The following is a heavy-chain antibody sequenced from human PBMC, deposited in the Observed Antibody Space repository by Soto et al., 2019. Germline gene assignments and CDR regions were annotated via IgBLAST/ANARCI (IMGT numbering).Heavy chain of an antibody. CDR1: GFTFGSYR. V-gene: IGHV3-21*01. J-gene: IGHJ4*02. Sequence: GGSLRLSCAASGFTFGSYRMNWVRQAPGKGLEWVSSISSGGSDTYYADSLKGRFTISRDNAKNSLYLQMTSLRVEDTAIYYCTRDPFDCGGDCYVAYWGQGTLVTVSS. CDR2: ISSGGSDT. D-gene: IGHD2-21*02. CDR3: TRDPFDCGGDCYVAY.